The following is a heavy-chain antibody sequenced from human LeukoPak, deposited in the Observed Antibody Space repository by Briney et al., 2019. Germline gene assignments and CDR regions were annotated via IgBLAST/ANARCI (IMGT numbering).Heavy chain of an antibody. CDR1: GGSISSYY. Sequence: SETLSLTCTVSGGSISSYYWSWIRQPPGKGLEWIGNIYYSGSTNYNPSLKSRVTISVDTSKNQFSLKLSSVTAADTAVYYCARAGGIDLGWFDPWGQGTLVTVSS. V-gene: IGHV4-59*01. CDR3: ARAGGIDLGWFDP. D-gene: IGHD2-21*01. CDR2: IYYSGST. J-gene: IGHJ5*02.